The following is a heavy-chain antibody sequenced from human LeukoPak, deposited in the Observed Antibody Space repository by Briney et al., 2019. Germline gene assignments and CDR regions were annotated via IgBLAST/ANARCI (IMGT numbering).Heavy chain of an antibody. Sequence: PSETLSLTCAVYGGSFSGYYWSWIRQPPGKGLEWIGEINHSGSTNYNPSLKSRVTISVDTSKNQFSLKLSSVTAADTAVYYCARRPRGYSGSAKYYYYYYYMDVWGKGTTVTISS. J-gene: IGHJ6*03. CDR2: INHSGST. V-gene: IGHV4-34*01. CDR3: ARRPRGYSGSAKYYYYYYYMDV. CDR1: GGSFSGYY. D-gene: IGHD3-10*01.